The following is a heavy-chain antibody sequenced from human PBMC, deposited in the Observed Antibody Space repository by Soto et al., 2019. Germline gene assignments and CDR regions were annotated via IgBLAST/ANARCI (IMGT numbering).Heavy chain of an antibody. D-gene: IGHD5-18*01. J-gene: IGHJ4*02. Sequence: EVQLVESGGGLVQPGGSPRLSCAASGFTFSSYEMNWVRQAPGKGLEWVSYISSSGSTIYYADSVKGRFTISRDNAKNSLYLQMNSLRAEDTAVYYCARLPRYYIDYWGQGTLVTVSS. CDR1: GFTFSSYE. V-gene: IGHV3-48*03. CDR2: ISSSGSTI. CDR3: ARLPRYYIDY.